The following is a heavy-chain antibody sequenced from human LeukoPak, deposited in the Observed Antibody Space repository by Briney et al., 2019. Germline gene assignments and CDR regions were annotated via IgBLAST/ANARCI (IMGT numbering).Heavy chain of an antibody. CDR2: LYSSGRT. J-gene: IGHJ4*02. Sequence: GGSLRLSCVAPGFNVSSHIMSLVRQALGKGLYWVSVLYSSGRTHFADHVKCRFSISRDNSNHTVFFQMNCLSFEDTAVHLCAIGDHDFCIFDHWGQGALVPVAS. V-gene: IGHV3-53*01. D-gene: IGHD3/OR15-3a*01. CDR3: AIGDHDFCIFDH. CDR1: GFNVSSHI.